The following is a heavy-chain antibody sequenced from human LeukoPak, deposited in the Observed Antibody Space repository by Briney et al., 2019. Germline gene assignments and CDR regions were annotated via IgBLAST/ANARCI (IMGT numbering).Heavy chain of an antibody. CDR3: AREHTGYSSGWYLVY. Sequence: PGGSLRLSCAASGFTFSSYGMHWVRQAPGKGLEWVAVIWYDGSNKYYADFVKGRFTISRDNSKNTLYLQMNSLRAENTAVYYCAREHTGYSSGWYLVYWGQGTLVTVSS. J-gene: IGHJ4*02. CDR2: IWYDGSNK. CDR1: GFTFSSYG. V-gene: IGHV3-33*01. D-gene: IGHD6-19*01.